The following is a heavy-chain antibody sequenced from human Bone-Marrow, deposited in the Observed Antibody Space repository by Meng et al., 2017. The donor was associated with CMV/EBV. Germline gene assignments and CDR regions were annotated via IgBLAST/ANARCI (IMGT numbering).Heavy chain of an antibody. D-gene: IGHD1-26*01. Sequence: GESLKISCAASGFTFSSYSMNWVRQAPGKGLEWVSSISSSSSYIYYADSVKGRFTISRDNAKNSLYLQMNSLRAGDTAVYYCARDNRGSLLPWGQGTLVTVSS. CDR2: ISSSSSYI. J-gene: IGHJ5*02. CDR1: GFTFSSYS. CDR3: ARDNRGSLLP. V-gene: IGHV3-21*01.